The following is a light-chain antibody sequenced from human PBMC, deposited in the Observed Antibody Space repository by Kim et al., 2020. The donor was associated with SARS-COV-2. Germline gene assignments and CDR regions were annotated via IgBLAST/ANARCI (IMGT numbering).Light chain of an antibody. J-gene: IGLJ3*02. CDR2: QDN. CDR3: QAWDSTIVV. CDR1: RLGDKY. V-gene: IGLV3-1*01. Sequence: SYELTQPPSVSVSPGRPASITCSADRLGDKYASWYQQKSGQSPLLVIYQDNKRPSGIPERFSGSNSGNTATLTISGTQAMDEADYYCQAWDSTIVVFGGG.